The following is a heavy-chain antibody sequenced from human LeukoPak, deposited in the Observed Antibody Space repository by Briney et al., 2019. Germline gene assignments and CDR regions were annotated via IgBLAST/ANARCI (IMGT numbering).Heavy chain of an antibody. CDR1: GDSVSSNSVT. CDR3: AGRLTQYDCFDP. V-gene: IGHV6-1*01. D-gene: IGHD2-2*01. CDR2: TYYRSTWYN. Sequence: SQTLSLTCAISGDSVSSNSVTWNWIRQSPSRGLEWLGRTYYRSTWYNDYAVSVRGRITVNPDTSKNQFSLHLNSVAPEDTAVYYYAGRLTQYDCFDPWGQGILVTVSS. J-gene: IGHJ5*02.